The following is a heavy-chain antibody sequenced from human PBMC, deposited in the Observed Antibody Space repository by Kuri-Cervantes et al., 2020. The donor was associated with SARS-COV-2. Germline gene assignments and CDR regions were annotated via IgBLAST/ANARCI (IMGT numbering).Heavy chain of an antibody. CDR2: VIPIFGTA. V-gene: IGHV1-69*13. J-gene: IGHJ4*02. CDR3: AGDCKDSSSSSAFDY. D-gene: IGHD6-6*01. Sequence: SVQVSCKASGGTFSSYAIRWVRQAPGQGLELMGRVIPIFGTANYAQKFQGRATITADESTSKAYMALTSLRSEDTAVEYCAGDCKDSSSSSAFDYWGQGTLVTVSS. CDR1: GGTFSSYA.